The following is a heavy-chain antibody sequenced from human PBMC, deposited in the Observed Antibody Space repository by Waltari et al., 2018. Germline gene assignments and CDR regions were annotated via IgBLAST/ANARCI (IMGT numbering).Heavy chain of an antibody. CDR2: INAGNGNT. CDR3: VRRYCSDGACYRNFDY. Sequence: QVQLVQSGAEVKKPGASVKVSCKASGYTFTSYAMHWVRQAPGQRLEWMGWINAGNGNTKYSQKFQGRVTITRDTSASTAYMELNSLNTEDTAVYYCVRRYCSDGACYRNFDYWGQGTLVSVSS. V-gene: IGHV1-3*01. CDR1: GYTFTSYA. J-gene: IGHJ4*02. D-gene: IGHD2-15*01.